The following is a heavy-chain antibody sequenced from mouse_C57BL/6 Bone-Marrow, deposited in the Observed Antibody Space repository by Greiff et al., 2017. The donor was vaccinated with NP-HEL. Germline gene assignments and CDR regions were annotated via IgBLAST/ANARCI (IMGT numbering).Heavy chain of an antibody. D-gene: IGHD1-1*01. V-gene: IGHV5-16*01. CDR2: INYDGSST. J-gene: IGHJ1*03. CDR1: GFTFSDYY. CDR3: ARGTTVVARYWYFDV. Sequence: EVMLVESEGGLVQPGSSMKLSCTASGFTFSDYYMAWVRQVPEKGLEWVANINYDGSSTYYPDSLKSSFIISRDNGKNILYLQMSRLKSEDTATDYWARGTTVVARYWYFDVWGTGTTVTVSS.